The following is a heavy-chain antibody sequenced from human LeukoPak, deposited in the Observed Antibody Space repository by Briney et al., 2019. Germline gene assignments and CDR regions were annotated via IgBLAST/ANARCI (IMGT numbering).Heavy chain of an antibody. Sequence: SETLSLTCAVSGGSFSGYYWSWIRQPPGKGLEWIGEINHSGSTNYNPSLKSRVTISVDTSKNQFSLKLSSVTAADTAVYYCGRGGGARLRGPDNWGQGPLVTAPS. CDR1: GGSFSGYY. V-gene: IGHV4-34*01. CDR3: GRGGGARLRGPDN. J-gene: IGHJ4*02. D-gene: IGHD3-10*01. CDR2: INHSGST.